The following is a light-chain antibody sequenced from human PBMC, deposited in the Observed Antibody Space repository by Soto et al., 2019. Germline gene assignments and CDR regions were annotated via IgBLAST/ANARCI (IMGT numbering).Light chain of an antibody. J-gene: IGKJ3*01. V-gene: IGKV1-9*01. CDR3: HHHNSYPLT. CDR2: VAS. CDR1: QDTRSY. Sequence: DIQLTQSPSFLSASVGDRVSITCRASQDTRSYLAWYQQKPGKAPKLLIYVASTLQSGVPSRFSGSGSGTEFTLTISSLQPEDFATYYCHHHNSYPLTFGPGTKVEIK.